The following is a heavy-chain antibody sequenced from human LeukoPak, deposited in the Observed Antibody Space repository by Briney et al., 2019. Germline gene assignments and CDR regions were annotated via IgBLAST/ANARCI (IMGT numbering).Heavy chain of an antibody. CDR1: GFTFSTYT. Sequence: GGSLRLSCAASGFTFSTYTMNWVRQAPGKGLEWVSSISTGSSYIYYADSVRGRFTISRDNAKNSLYLQMNSLRAEDTAVYYCARDKTEQWLVLEAFDIWGQGTVVTVSS. V-gene: IGHV3-21*01. J-gene: IGHJ3*02. CDR3: ARDKTEQWLVLEAFDI. CDR2: ISTGSSYI. D-gene: IGHD6-19*01.